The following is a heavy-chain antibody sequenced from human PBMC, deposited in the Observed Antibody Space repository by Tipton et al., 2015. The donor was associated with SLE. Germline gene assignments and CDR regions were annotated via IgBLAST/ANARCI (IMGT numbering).Heavy chain of an antibody. J-gene: IGHJ5*02. D-gene: IGHD1-26*01. CDR3: ARGFDPGWVGAPRFDP. Sequence: LRLSCEVYGGSFSAYYWSWIRQSPGKGLEWIGEINYSGSTKYNPSLKSRVTISVDASRNQFSLKMSFMTAADTAVYYCARGFDPGWVGAPRFDPWGQGTLVTVSS. CDR2: INYSGST. V-gene: IGHV4-34*01. CDR1: GGSFSAYY.